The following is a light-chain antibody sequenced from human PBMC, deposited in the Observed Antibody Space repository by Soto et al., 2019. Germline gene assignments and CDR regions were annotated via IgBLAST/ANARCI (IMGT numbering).Light chain of an antibody. Sequence: DIQMTQSPSSLSAAVGDRVTITCRASQSISNNLNWYQQKPGKAPRLLIYGASSLQSGVPSRFSGSGSGTDFTLVISSPQPEDFTTYYCQQSYRSPLTFGGGTTVEIK. CDR2: GAS. CDR1: QSISNN. V-gene: IGKV1-39*01. CDR3: QQSYRSPLT. J-gene: IGKJ4*01.